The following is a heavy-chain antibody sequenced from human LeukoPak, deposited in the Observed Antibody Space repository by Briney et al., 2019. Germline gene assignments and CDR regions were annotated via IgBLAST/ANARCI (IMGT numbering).Heavy chain of an antibody. V-gene: IGHV4-59*01. J-gene: IGHJ4*02. CDR1: GVSISSYY. D-gene: IGHD6-19*01. Sequence: SETLSLTCTVSGVSISSYYWSWIRQPPGKGLEWIGYIYYSGSTNYNPSLKSRVTISVDTSKNQFSLKLSSVTAADTAVYYCATSYSSGWSDYWGQGTLVTVSS. CDR2: IYYSGST. CDR3: ATSYSSGWSDY.